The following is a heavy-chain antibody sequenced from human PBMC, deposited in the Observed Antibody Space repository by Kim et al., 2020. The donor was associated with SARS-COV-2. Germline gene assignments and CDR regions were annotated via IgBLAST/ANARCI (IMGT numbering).Heavy chain of an antibody. Sequence: GGSLRLSCAASGFTFSSYWMSWVRQAPGKGLEWVANIKQDGSEKYYVDSVKGRFTISRDNAKNSLYLQMNSLRAEDTAVYYCARDIVVVPAAGYYYYYYGMDVWGQGTTVTVSS. D-gene: IGHD2-2*01. CDR1: GFTFSSYW. V-gene: IGHV3-7*03. J-gene: IGHJ6*02. CDR3: ARDIVVVPAAGYYYYYYGMDV. CDR2: IKQDGSEK.